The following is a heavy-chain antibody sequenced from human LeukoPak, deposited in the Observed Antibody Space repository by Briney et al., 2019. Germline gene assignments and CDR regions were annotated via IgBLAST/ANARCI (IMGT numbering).Heavy chain of an antibody. CDR1: GFTFSSYG. J-gene: IGHJ5*02. CDR2: ISDDGSNK. Sequence: GGSLRLSRSASGFTFSSYGMHWVRQAPGKGLEWVAVISDDGSNKYYVDSVKGRFTISRDNSKNTLYLQMSGLRVEDTAVYYCAKGLSGSSWYLNWFDPWGQGTLVTVSS. D-gene: IGHD6-13*01. V-gene: IGHV3-30*18. CDR3: AKGLSGSSWYLNWFDP.